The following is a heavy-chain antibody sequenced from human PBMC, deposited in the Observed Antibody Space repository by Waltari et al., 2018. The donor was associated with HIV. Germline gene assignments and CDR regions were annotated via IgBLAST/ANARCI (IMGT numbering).Heavy chain of an antibody. J-gene: IGHJ3*01. CDR1: GFAIDDYA. CDR3: AKDHGGYWRRDDIYFDV. D-gene: IGHD3-22*01. CDR2: ISYNSGSA. V-gene: IGHV3-9*01. Sequence: EVQLVDSGGGLVQPGSSLRLSCAGSGFAIDDYAMPWVRQRPGKGLEWVSAISYNSGSAAYADSVRGRFTVSRDNSKNSVYLQMDSLRPEDTAFYFCAKDHGGYWRRDDIYFDVWGRGTKVTVSS.